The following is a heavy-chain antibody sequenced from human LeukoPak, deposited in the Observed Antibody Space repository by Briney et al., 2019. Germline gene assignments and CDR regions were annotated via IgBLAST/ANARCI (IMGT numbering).Heavy chain of an antibody. V-gene: IGHV3-23*01. Sequence: GGSLRLSCVASGFTFSSYAMSWVRQAPGKGLEWVSSISVSGGSTNYAGSVKGRFTISRDNSKNTLYLQMSSLRAEDTAAYYCGKGQRGIGDPWGQGTLVTVSS. CDR2: ISVSGGST. D-gene: IGHD1-26*01. J-gene: IGHJ5*02. CDR3: GKGQRGIGDP. CDR1: GFTFSSYA.